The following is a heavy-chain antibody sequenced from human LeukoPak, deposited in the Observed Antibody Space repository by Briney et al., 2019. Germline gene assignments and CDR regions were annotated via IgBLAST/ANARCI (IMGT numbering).Heavy chain of an antibody. CDR2: INQDGSEK. D-gene: IGHD2-2*01. CDR3: AREGCSSTSCFDY. J-gene: IGHJ4*02. CDR1: GFPFSTFW. V-gene: IGHV3-7*01. Sequence: GGSLRLSCAVSGFPFSTFWMSWVRQAPGKGLEWVANINQDGSEKYYVDSVRGRFAISRDNAKNSLYLQMNSLRAEDTAVYYCAREGCSSTSCFDYWGQGTLVTVSS.